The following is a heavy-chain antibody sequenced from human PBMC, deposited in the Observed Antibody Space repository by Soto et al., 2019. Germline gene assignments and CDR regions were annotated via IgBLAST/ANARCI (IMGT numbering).Heavy chain of an antibody. CDR1: GFTFSSHV. Sequence: SLRLSCVVSGFTFSSHVMSWVRQAPGKGLEWVTLISFSGDVAYYTDSVKGRFTISRDNSRNTLYLQMNALRADDTAVYYCASTTNYYFGYWGQGTMVTVSS. V-gene: IGHV3-23*01. CDR3: ASTTNYYFGY. J-gene: IGHJ4*03. CDR2: ISFSGDVA. D-gene: IGHD4-17*01.